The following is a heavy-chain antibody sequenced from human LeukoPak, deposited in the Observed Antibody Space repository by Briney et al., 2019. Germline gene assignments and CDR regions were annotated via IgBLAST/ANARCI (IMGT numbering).Heavy chain of an antibody. J-gene: IGHJ4*02. CDR2: INWNGGST. D-gene: IGHD3-10*01. V-gene: IGHV3-20*04. CDR1: GFTFDDYG. Sequence: GGSLRLSCAASGFTFDDYGMSWVRQAPGKGLEWVSGINWNGGSTGYADSVKGRFTISRDNSKNTLYLQMNSLRAEDTAVYYCAKESGYYGSGSSDYWGQGTLVTVSS. CDR3: AKESGYYGSGSSDY.